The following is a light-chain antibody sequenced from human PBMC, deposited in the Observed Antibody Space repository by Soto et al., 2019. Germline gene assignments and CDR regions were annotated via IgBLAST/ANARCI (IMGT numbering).Light chain of an antibody. CDR2: EVS. Sequence: QSALTQPASVSGSPGQSITISCTGTSSDVGGYNYVSWYQQHPGKAPKLMIYEVSNRPSGVSNRFSGSKSGNTASLTISGLKAEAEADYYCSSYTSSSTGVFGTGTKLTVL. V-gene: IGLV2-14*01. CDR1: SSDVGGYNY. CDR3: SSYTSSSTGV. J-gene: IGLJ1*01.